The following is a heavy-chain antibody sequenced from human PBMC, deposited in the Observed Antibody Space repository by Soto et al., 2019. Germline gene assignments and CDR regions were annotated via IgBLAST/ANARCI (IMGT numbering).Heavy chain of an antibody. D-gene: IGHD3-9*01. CDR2: ISAYNGNT. Sequence: ASVKVSCKASGYTFTSYGISWVRQAPGQGLERMGWISAYNGNTNYAQKLQGRVTMTTDTSTSTAYMELRSLRSDDTAVYYCARDAELRDFGWLLRPGFDYWSQGTLVTV. CDR3: ARDAELRDFGWLLRPGFDY. V-gene: IGHV1-18*04. CDR1: GYTFTSYG. J-gene: IGHJ4*02.